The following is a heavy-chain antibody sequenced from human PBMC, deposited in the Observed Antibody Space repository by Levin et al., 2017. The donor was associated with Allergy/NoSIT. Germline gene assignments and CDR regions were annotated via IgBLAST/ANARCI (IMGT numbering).Heavy chain of an antibody. D-gene: IGHD3-9*01. J-gene: IGHJ4*02. CDR1: GFIFSNYA. CDR2: ISNGGRNK. V-gene: IGHV3-30*04. CDR3: ARDAYYDILTGYPNYFDY. Sequence: PGGSLRLSCAASGFIFSNYAMHWVRQAPGEGLEWVAFISNGGRNKYYADSVKGRFTISRDNSKNTLYLQMNSLRAEDTAVYYCARDAYYDILTGYPNYFDYWGQGILVTVSS.